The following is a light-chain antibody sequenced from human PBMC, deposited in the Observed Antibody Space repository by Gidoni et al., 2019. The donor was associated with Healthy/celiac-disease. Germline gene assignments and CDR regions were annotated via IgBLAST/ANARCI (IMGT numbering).Light chain of an antibody. Sequence: DIQMTKSPSTLSASVGDRVTITCRASQSISSWLAWYQQKPVKAPKLLIYKASSLESGVPSRFSGSGSGTEFTLTISSLQPDDFATYYCQQYNSYLCSFGQXTKLEIK. V-gene: IGKV1-5*03. CDR1: QSISSW. CDR2: KAS. J-gene: IGKJ2*04. CDR3: QQYNSYLCS.